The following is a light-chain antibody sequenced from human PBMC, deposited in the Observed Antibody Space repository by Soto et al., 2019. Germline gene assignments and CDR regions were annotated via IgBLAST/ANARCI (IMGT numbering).Light chain of an antibody. Sequence: QSALTQPASVSGSPGQSITISCTGTSNDVGVYNYVSWYQQHPGKAPKLMIYEVTNRPSGVSNRVSGSKSGNTASLTISGLQPEDEADYYCSLYTIINPWVFGGGTKLTVL. CDR2: EVT. CDR3: SLYTIINPWV. J-gene: IGLJ3*02. CDR1: SNDVGVYNY. V-gene: IGLV2-14*01.